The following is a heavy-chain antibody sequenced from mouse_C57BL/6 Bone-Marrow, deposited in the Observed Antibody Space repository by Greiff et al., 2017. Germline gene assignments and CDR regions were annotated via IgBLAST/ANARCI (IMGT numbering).Heavy chain of an antibody. D-gene: IGHD2-10*01. CDR2: IWSDGST. J-gene: IGHJ4*01. Sequence: VKLVESGPGLVAPSQSLSITCTVSGFSLTSYGVHWVRQPPGKGLEWLVVIWSDGSTTYNSALKSGLSISKDNSKSKVFLKKNSLQTDDTAMYYCCTQGLLWAMDYWGQGTSVTVSS. V-gene: IGHV2-6-1*01. CDR1: GFSLTSYG. CDR3: CTQGLLWAMDY.